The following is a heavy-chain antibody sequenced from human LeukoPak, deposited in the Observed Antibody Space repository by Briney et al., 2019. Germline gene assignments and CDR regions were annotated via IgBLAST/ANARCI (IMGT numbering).Heavy chain of an antibody. Sequence: GGSLRLSCAASGFTFSSYSMNWVRQAPGKGLEWVSVIYRGGPTYYADSVKGRFTISRDNSKNTLYLQMNSLRAEDTAVYYCARDSYVDSEAVRWFDPWGQGTLVTVSS. V-gene: IGHV3-66*01. CDR2: IYRGGPT. CDR1: GFTFSSYS. D-gene: IGHD4-17*01. J-gene: IGHJ5*02. CDR3: ARDSYVDSEAVRWFDP.